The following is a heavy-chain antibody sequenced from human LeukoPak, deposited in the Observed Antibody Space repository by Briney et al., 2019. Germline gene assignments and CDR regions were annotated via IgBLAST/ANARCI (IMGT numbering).Heavy chain of an antibody. J-gene: IGHJ4*02. V-gene: IGHV3-30*02. D-gene: IGHD4-17*01. CDR1: GFTFSSYG. CDR2: IRYDGSNK. CDR3: AKDGPYGDYGLN. Sequence: GRSLRLSCAASGFTFSSYGMHWVRQAPGKGLEWVAFIRYDGSNKYYADSVKGRFTISRDNSKNTLYLHVNSLRPEDTAVYYCAKDGPYGDYGLNWGQGTLVTVSS.